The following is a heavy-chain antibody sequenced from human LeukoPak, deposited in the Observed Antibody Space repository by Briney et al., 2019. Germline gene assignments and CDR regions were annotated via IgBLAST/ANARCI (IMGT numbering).Heavy chain of an antibody. Sequence: GGSLRLSCAASGFTVSSNYMSWVRQAPGKGLEYISVTYSSGTTYYADSVRDRFTISRDNSRNTLYLQMNSLRPEDTAVYYCAREPTYSSSLDYWGQGTPVTVSS. CDR1: GFTVSSNY. D-gene: IGHD6-6*01. CDR2: TYSSGTT. J-gene: IGHJ4*02. V-gene: IGHV3-53*01. CDR3: AREPTYSSSLDY.